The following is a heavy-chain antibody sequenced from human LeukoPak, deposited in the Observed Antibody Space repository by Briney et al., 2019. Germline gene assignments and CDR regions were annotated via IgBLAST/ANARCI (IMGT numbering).Heavy chain of an antibody. J-gene: IGHJ3*02. CDR2: ISSSSSYI. CDR1: GFTFSSYS. V-gene: IGHV3-21*01. Sequence: GSLRLSCAASGFTFSSYSMNWVRQAPGKGLEWVSSISSSSSYIYYADSVKGRFTISRDNAKNSLYLQMNSLRAEDTAVYYCARDHLGDYGSDDAFDIWGQGTMVTVSS. D-gene: IGHD4-17*01. CDR3: ARDHLGDYGSDDAFDI.